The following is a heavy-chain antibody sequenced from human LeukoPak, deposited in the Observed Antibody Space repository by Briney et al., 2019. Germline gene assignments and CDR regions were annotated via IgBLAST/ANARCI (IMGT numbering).Heavy chain of an antibody. CDR2: IRSKAYGGTT. Sequence: GGSLRLSCTASGFTFGDYAMSWVRQAPGKGLEWVGFIRSKAYGGTTEYAASVKGRFTISRDDSKSIAYLQMNSLKTEDTAVYYCARGDNYYDSSGYYWLDYWGQGTLVTVSS. J-gene: IGHJ4*02. CDR1: GFTFGDYA. D-gene: IGHD3-22*01. V-gene: IGHV3-49*04. CDR3: ARGDNYYDSSGYYWLDY.